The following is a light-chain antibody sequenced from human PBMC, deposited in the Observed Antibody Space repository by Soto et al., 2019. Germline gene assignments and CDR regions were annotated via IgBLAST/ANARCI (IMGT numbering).Light chain of an antibody. Sequence: EIVLTQSPGTLSLSPGEGATLSCRASQSVSSSYLAWYQQKPGPAPRLLNYGASSRATGIPDRFSGSGSGTEFTLTISRLEPEDFAVYYCQQYGSSQFTFGPGTKVDIK. V-gene: IGKV3-20*01. CDR1: QSVSSSY. CDR3: QQYGSSQFT. J-gene: IGKJ3*01. CDR2: GAS.